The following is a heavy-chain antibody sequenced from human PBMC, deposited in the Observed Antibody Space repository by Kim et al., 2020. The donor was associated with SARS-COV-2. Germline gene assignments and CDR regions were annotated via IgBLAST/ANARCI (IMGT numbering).Heavy chain of an antibody. CDR1: GYTFTSYG. Sequence: ASVKVSCKASGYTFTSYGISWVRQAPGQGLEWMGWISAYNGNTNYAQKLQGRVTMTTDTSTSTAYMELRSLRSDDTAVYYCARPGYYDILTGYPGAFDIWGQGTMVTVSS. V-gene: IGHV1-18*01. CDR3: ARPGYYDILTGYPGAFDI. J-gene: IGHJ3*02. CDR2: ISAYNGNT. D-gene: IGHD3-9*01.